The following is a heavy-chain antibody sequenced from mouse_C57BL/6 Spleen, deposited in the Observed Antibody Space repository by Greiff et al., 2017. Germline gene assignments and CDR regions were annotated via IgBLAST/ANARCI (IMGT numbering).Heavy chain of an antibody. Sequence: QVQLQQSGPGLVQPSQSLSITCTVSGFSLTSYGVHWVRQSPGKGLEWLGVIWRGGSTDYNAAFISRLGISKDNSKSQVFFKMNSLQADDTAIYYCARGDYDYPRYFDVWGTGTTVTVSS. V-gene: IGHV2-2*01. J-gene: IGHJ1*03. CDR1: GFSLTSYG. D-gene: IGHD2-4*01. CDR2: IWRGGST. CDR3: ARGDYDYPRYFDV.